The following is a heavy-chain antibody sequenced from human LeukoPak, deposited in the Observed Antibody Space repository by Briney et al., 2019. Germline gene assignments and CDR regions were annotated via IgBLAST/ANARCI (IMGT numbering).Heavy chain of an antibody. J-gene: IGHJ5*02. Sequence: GGSLRLSCAASGFTFSSYWMSWVRQAPGKGLEWVAVISYYGSNKYYADSVKGRFTISRDNSKNTLYLQMNSLRAEDTAVYYCARDFSSPAYNWFDPWGQGTLVTVSS. CDR3: ARDFSSPAYNWFDP. CDR1: GFTFSSYW. V-gene: IGHV3-30*03. CDR2: ISYYGSNK. D-gene: IGHD6-6*01.